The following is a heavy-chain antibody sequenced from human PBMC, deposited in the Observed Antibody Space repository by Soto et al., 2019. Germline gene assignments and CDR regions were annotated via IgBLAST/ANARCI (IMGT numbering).Heavy chain of an antibody. Sequence: QVQLVQSGAEVKKPGASVKVSCKASGDTFTDNYIHWVRQAPGQGLEWMGTVNPSGGHTTYAQHFLGRVTMHRDTSTSTLYLELTSLTSEDTAVYYCASGGHVVVVTAALDYWCQGTLVTVSS. J-gene: IGHJ4*02. CDR2: VNPSGGHT. CDR1: GDTFTDNY. D-gene: IGHD2-21*02. CDR3: ASGGHVVVVTAALDY. V-gene: IGHV1-46*01.